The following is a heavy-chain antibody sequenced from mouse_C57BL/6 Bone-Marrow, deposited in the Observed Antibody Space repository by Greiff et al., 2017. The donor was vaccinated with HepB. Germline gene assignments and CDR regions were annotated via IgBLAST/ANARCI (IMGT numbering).Heavy chain of an antibody. CDR3: ARNTVVAPMDY. CDR1: GYTFTSYW. Sequence: VQLQQPGAELVRPGTSVKLSCKASGYTFTSYWMHWVKQRPGQGLEWIGVIDPSDSYTNYNQKFKGKATLTVDTSSSPAYMQLSSLTSEDSAVYYCARNTVVAPMDYWGQGTSVTVSS. J-gene: IGHJ4*01. CDR2: IDPSDSYT. D-gene: IGHD1-1*01. V-gene: IGHV1-59*01.